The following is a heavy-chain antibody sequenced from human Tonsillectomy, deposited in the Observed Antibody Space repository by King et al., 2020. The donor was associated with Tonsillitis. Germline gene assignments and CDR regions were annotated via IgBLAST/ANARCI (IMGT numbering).Heavy chain of an antibody. D-gene: IGHD6-6*01. Sequence: QLQESGPGLVKPSETLSLTCTVSGGSIRSSSYYWGWIRQPPGKGLEWIGSIDYSGRTYYNPSLKSRVTIAVDTSKNQFSLKLSSVTAADTAVYYCARHPSLSIAARLDYWGQGTLVTVSS. CDR2: IDYSGRT. CDR3: ARHPSLSIAARLDY. V-gene: IGHV4-39*01. J-gene: IGHJ4*02. CDR1: GGSIRSSSYY.